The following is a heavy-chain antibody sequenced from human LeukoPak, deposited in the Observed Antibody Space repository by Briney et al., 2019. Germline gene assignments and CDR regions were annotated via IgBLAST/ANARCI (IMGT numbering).Heavy chain of an antibody. CDR2: ISGSGGST. CDR1: GFTLSSYA. J-gene: IGHJ4*02. V-gene: IGHV3-23*01. CDR3: AKDRFGYSSSAALDY. D-gene: IGHD6-6*01. Sequence: GGSLRLSCAASGFTLSSYAMSWVRQAPGKGLEWVSAISGSGGSTYYADSLKGRFTISRDNSKNTLYLPMNSLRAEDTAVYYCAKDRFGYSSSAALDYWGQGTLVTVSS.